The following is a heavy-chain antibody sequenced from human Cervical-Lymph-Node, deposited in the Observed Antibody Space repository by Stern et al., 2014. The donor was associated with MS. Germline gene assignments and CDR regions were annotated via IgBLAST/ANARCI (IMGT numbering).Heavy chain of an antibody. V-gene: IGHV1-69*01. Sequence: QVQLVQSGAEVTKPGSSVKVSCKASGGNFSKFPSSWVRQAPGQGLEWMGGIFPVFGTPTYAQEFRGSVTITADVSTSTVYMELSSLRSDDTAVYYCALSSETSDRWYSLGYDLWGQGTLVTVSS. J-gene: IGHJ5*02. D-gene: IGHD6-13*01. CDR2: IFPVFGTP. CDR3: ALSSETSDRWYSLGYDL. CDR1: GGNFSKFP.